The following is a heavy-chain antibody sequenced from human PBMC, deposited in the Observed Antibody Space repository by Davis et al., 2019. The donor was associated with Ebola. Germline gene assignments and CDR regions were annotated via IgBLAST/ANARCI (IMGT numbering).Heavy chain of an antibody. V-gene: IGHV6-1*01. D-gene: IGHD6-13*01. CDR2: TYYRSKWYN. J-gene: IGHJ6*02. CDR1: GDRVSSNSAA. CDR3: AREAAAGGKYYYGMDV. Sequence: HSQTLSLTCAISGDRVSSNSAAWNWIRQSPSRGLEWLGRTYYRSKWYNDYAVSVKSRITINPDTSKNQFSLQLNSVTPEDTAVYYCAREAAAGGKYYYGMDVWGQGTTVTVSS.